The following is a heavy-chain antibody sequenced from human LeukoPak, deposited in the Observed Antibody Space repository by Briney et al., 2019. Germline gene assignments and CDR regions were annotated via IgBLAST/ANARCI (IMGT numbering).Heavy chain of an antibody. CDR3: ATDLNYGSGSRDY. CDR2: FDPEDGET. CDR1: GYTLTELS. J-gene: IGHJ4*02. Sequence: ASVKVSCKVSGYTLTELSMHWVRQAPGKGLEWMGGFDPEDGETIYAQKFQGRVTMTEDTSTDTAYMELSSLRSEDTAVCYCATDLNYGSGSRDYWGQGTLVTVSS. D-gene: IGHD3-10*01. V-gene: IGHV1-24*01.